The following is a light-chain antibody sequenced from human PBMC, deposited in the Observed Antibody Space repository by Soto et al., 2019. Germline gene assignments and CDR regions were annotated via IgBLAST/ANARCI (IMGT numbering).Light chain of an antibody. CDR1: QTVNSNY. CDR3: QQYDRSPLIT. Sequence: EIVLTQSPGTLSLSPGERATLSCKASQTVNSNYLAWYQQRAGQAPRLLIYGASTRAADIPDRFSGSGSGTDFTLTISRLEPEDFAVYYSQQYDRSPLITFGGGTKVEIK. CDR2: GAS. J-gene: IGKJ4*01. V-gene: IGKV3-20*01.